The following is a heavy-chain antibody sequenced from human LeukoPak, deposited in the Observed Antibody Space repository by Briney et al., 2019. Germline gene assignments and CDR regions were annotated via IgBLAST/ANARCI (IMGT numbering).Heavy chain of an antibody. Sequence: ASLKVSCKAYGYTFTAYYIHWVRRAPGQGLEWMGWINPNTGGTKYAQKFQGRVTLTRDTSISTAFMEVTRVTSDDTAVYYCARDNRGEYYFDYWGQGTLVTVSS. CDR2: INPNTGGT. CDR3: ARDNRGEYYFDY. D-gene: IGHD3-10*01. CDR1: GYTFTAYY. V-gene: IGHV1-2*02. J-gene: IGHJ4*02.